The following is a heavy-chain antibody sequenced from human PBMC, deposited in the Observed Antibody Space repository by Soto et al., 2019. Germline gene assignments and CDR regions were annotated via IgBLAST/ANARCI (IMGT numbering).Heavy chain of an antibody. J-gene: IGHJ4*02. CDR2: ISGSGGST. CDR3: AIDYSVYYDSSGYPFDY. CDR1: GFTFSSYA. V-gene: IGHV3-23*01. Sequence: PGGSLRLSCAASGFTFSSYAMSWVRQAPGKGLKWVSAISGSGGSTYYADSVKGRFTISRDNSKNTLYLQMNSLRAEDTAVYYCAIDYSVYYDSSGYPFDYWGQGTLVTVSS. D-gene: IGHD3-22*01.